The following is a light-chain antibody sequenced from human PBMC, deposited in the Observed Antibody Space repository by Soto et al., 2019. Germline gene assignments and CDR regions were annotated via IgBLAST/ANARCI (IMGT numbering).Light chain of an antibody. CDR3: QQYSSSPSIT. V-gene: IGKV3-20*01. Sequence: EIVLTQSPGTLSLAPGEGATLSCRASQSVKSSYLAWYQQKPGQAPRLLIFGTSNRATGIPDRFSGSGSGTDFTLTISRLEPEDFAVYYCQQYSSSPSITFGQGTRLEIK. CDR2: GTS. J-gene: IGKJ5*01. CDR1: QSVKSSY.